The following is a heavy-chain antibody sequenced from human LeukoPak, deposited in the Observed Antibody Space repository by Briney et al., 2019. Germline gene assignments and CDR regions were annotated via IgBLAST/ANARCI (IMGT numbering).Heavy chain of an antibody. V-gene: IGHV3-23*01. CDR2: ISGSGGST. CDR3: ARGAARMVEMGTMISFEY. J-gene: IGHJ4*02. Sequence: GGSLRLSCAASGFTFSSYAMSWVRQAPGKGLEWVSAISGSGGSTYYADSVKGRFTISRVNSQKTLYLQMNSLRAEDAAVYYCARGAARMVEMGTMISFEYWGQGTPVTVSS. D-gene: IGHD5-24*01. CDR1: GFTFSSYA.